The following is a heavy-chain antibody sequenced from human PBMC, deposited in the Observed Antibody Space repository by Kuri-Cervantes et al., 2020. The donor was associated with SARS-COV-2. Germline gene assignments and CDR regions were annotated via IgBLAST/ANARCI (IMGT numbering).Heavy chain of an antibody. CDR1: GGSISSSSYY. CDR3: ARSRGYCSSTSCFYYYGMDV. CDR2: IYYSGST. J-gene: IGHJ6*02. Sequence: GSLRLSCTVSGGSISSSSYYWGWIRQPPGKGLEWIGSIYYSGSTYYNPSLKSRVTISVDTSKNQFSLKLSSVTAAETAVYYCARSRGYCSSTSCFYYYGMDVWGQGTTVTVSS. V-gene: IGHV4-39*01. D-gene: IGHD2-2*01.